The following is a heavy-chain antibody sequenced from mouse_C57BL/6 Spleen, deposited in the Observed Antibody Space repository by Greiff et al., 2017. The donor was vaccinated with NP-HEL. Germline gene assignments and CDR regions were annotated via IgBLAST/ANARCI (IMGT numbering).Heavy chain of an antibody. V-gene: IGHV2-6-1*01. CDR3: ARHEHYGYGGFAY. CDR2: IWSAGST. CDR1: GFSLTSYG. Sequence: VQLVESGPGLVAPSQSLSITCTVSGFSLTSYGVHWVRQPPGKGLEWLVVIWSAGSTTSNSAPKSRRSISKDNSKSQVFLQMNSLQTDDTAMYYCARHEHYGYGGFAYWGQGTLVTVSA. J-gene: IGHJ3*01. D-gene: IGHD2-2*01.